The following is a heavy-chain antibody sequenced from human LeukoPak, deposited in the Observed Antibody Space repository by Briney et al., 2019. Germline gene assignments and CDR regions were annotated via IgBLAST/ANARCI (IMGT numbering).Heavy chain of an antibody. CDR3: AKDSLYSYGYNFYYMDV. V-gene: IGHV3-30*02. CDR1: GIIFSSYG. D-gene: IGHD5-18*01. CDR2: IRYDGSNK. J-gene: IGHJ6*03. Sequence: GGSLRLSCAASGIIFSSYGMHWVRQAPGKGLEWVAFIRYDGSNKYYADSVKGRFTISRDDSKNTLYLQMSSLRAEDTAVYYCAKDSLYSYGYNFYYMDVWGKGTTVTVSS.